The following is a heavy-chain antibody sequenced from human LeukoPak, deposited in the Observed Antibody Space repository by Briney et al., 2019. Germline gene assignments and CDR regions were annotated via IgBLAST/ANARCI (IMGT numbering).Heavy chain of an antibody. CDR1: GDSISSSSSY. V-gene: IGHV4-39*07. CDR2: IYYSGST. D-gene: IGHD5-24*01. CDR3: ARDGYNSGVFDY. J-gene: IGHJ4*02. Sequence: PSETLSLTCTVSGDSISSSSSYWGWIRQPPGKGLEWIGSIYYSGSTYYNPSLKSRVTISVDTSKNQFSLKLSSVTAADTAVYYCARDGYNSGVFDYWGQGTLVTVSS.